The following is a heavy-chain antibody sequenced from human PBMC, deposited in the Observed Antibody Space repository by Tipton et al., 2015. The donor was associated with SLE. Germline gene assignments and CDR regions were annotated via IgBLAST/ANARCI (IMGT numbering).Heavy chain of an antibody. Sequence: TLSLTCAVYGGSFSGYYWSWIRQPPGKGLEWIGEINHSGSTNYNPSLKSRVTISVDTSKNQFSLKLSSVTAADTAVYYCARALSGYYFDYWGQGTLVTVSS. J-gene: IGHJ4*02. CDR1: GGSFSGYY. D-gene: IGHD3-10*01. V-gene: IGHV4-34*01. CDR2: INHSGST. CDR3: ARALSGYYFDY.